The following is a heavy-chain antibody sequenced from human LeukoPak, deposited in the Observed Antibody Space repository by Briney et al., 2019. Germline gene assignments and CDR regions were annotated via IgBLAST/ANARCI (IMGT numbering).Heavy chain of an antibody. CDR1: GFTFGNAW. V-gene: IGHV3-15*01. CDR3: TTPRREIAVAGGDY. J-gene: IGHJ4*02. D-gene: IGHD6-19*01. CDR2: IKSKADGGTT. Sequence: GGSLRLSCAASGFTFGNAWVSWVRQAPGKGLEWVGRIKSKADGGTTEYAAPVKGRFTISGDDSKNTLYLQMNSLKTEDTAVYYCTTPRREIAVAGGDYWGQGTLVTVSS.